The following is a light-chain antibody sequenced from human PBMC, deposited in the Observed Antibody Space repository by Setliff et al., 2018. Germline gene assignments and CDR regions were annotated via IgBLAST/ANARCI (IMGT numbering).Light chain of an antibody. V-gene: IGLV2-14*03. CDR3: SSYTSSSTSYV. CDR1: SSDVGGYNY. Sequence: QSVLTQPASVSGSPGQSITISCTGTSSDVGGYNYVSWYQQHPGKAPKLMIYDVSNRPSGVSNRFSGSKSGSTASLTISGLQAEDEADYYCSSYTSSSTSYVFGTGTRAPS. J-gene: IGLJ1*01. CDR2: DVS.